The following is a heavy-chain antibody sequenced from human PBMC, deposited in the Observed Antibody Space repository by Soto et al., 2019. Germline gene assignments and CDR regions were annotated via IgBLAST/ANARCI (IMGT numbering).Heavy chain of an antibody. CDR1: GVTFSVTW. D-gene: IGHD3-9*01. J-gene: IGHJ4*02. V-gene: IGHV3-7*04. CDR3: GRGDGFLTKS. Sequence: EVQLVESGGDLVQPGGSLRLSCAASGVTFSVTWMTWVRQAPGKGLEWVATIKGDGSEKHYVDSVKGRFTISRDNAKNSVSLQMNSLRVDDTAVYYCGRGDGFLTKSWGQGTLVTVSS. CDR2: IKGDGSEK.